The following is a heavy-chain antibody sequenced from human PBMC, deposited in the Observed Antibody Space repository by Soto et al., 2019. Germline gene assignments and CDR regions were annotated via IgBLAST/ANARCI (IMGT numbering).Heavy chain of an antibody. D-gene: IGHD5-12*01. CDR3: ARPREALVAKIHPYYYGMDV. Sequence: ASVKVSCKASGGTFSSYAISWVRQAPGQGLEWMGGIIPIFGTANYAQKFQGRVTITADKSTSTAYMELSSLRSEDTAVYYCARPREALVAKIHPYYYGMDVWGQGTTVTVSS. CDR1: GGTFSSYA. CDR2: IIPIFGTA. V-gene: IGHV1-69*06. J-gene: IGHJ6*02.